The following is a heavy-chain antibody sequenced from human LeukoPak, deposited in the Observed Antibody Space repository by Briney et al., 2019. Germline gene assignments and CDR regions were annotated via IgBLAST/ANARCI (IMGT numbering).Heavy chain of an antibody. V-gene: IGHV1-8*01. Sequence: EASVKVSCKASGYTFTSYDINWVRQATGQGLEWMGWMNPNSGNTGYAQKFQGRVTMTRNTSISTAYMELSSLRSEDTAVYYCARLYGDYGPYYFDYWGQGTLVTVSS. CDR1: GYTFTSYD. D-gene: IGHD4-17*01. CDR3: ARLYGDYGPYYFDY. CDR2: MNPNSGNT. J-gene: IGHJ4*02.